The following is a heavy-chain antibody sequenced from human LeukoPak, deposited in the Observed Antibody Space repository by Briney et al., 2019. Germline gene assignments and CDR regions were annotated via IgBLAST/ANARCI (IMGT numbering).Heavy chain of an antibody. V-gene: IGHV4-4*07. CDR2: IYTSGST. Sequence: SETLSLTCTVSGGSVSSYYWSWIRQPAGKGLEWIGRIYTSGSTNYNPSLKTRVTMSVDTSKNQFSLKLSSVTAADTAVYYCARSAAAGTVGYYYYYMGVWGKGTTVTVSS. D-gene: IGHD6-13*01. CDR1: GGSVSSYY. CDR3: ARSAAAGTVGYYYYYMGV. J-gene: IGHJ6*03.